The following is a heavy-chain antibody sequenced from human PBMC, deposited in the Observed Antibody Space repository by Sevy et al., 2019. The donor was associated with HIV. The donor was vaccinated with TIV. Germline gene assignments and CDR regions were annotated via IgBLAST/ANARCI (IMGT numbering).Heavy chain of an antibody. J-gene: IGHJ6*02. CDR2: IKVDGSEK. Sequence: GGSLRLSCAASGFTFRSYWMSWVRQAPGKGLEWVAHIKVDGSEKYHVDSVKDRFTISRDNAKNSLFLQMNSLRVEDTAVYYCARDCSSTSCLWGLDVWGQGTAVTVSS. V-gene: IGHV3-7*03. CDR3: ARDCSSTSCLWGLDV. D-gene: IGHD2-2*01. CDR1: GFTFRSYW.